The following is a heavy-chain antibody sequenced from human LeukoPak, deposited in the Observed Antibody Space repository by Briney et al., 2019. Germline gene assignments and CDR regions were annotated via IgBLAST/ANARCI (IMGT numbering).Heavy chain of an antibody. CDR2: ITVSGTIT. CDR1: GFTFSKYA. V-gene: IGHV3-23*01. J-gene: IGHJ4*02. D-gene: IGHD3-10*01. Sequence: GGSLRLSCEASGFTFSKYAMTWVRQAPGKGLEWVSAITVSGTITYYADSVKGRFTISRDDSENTLSLQMDSLSAEDTALYYCAKYISDSEAYYAFDYWGQGTLVTVSS. CDR3: AKYISDSEAYYAFDY.